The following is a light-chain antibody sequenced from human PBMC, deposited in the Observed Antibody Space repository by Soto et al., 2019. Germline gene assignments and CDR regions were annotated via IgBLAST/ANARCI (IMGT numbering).Light chain of an antibody. CDR3: QQANSSPIT. Sequence: VTHARSSVSACVGPKDTNTCRACQVISSWLAWYQQKPGKAPKLLIYAASSLQSGVPSRFSGSGSGTDFTLTISCLQPEEFATYYCQQANSSPITVGQGTRLDIK. J-gene: IGKJ5*01. V-gene: IGKV1D-12*01. CDR1: QVISSW. CDR2: AAS.